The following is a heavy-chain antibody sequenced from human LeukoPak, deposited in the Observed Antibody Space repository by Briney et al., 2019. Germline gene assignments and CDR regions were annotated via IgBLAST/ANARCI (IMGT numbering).Heavy chain of an antibody. D-gene: IGHD1-26*01. CDR2: IYYSGST. CDR1: GGSVSSYY. J-gene: IGHJ4*02. V-gene: IGHV4-59*02. Sequence: SETLFLTCTVSGGSVSSYYWTWIRQPPGKGLEWIGYIYYSGSTNYNPSLKSRVTISVDTSKNQFSLKLTSVTAADTAVYYCARGSMADIVGATTLDYWGQGTLVTVSS. CDR3: ARGSMADIVGATTLDY.